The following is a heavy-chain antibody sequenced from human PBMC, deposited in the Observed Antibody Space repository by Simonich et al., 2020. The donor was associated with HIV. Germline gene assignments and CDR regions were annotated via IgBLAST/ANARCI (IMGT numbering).Heavy chain of an antibody. D-gene: IGHD3-9*01. CDR2: INHSATT. V-gene: IGHV4-34*01. J-gene: IGHJ4*02. CDR1: GGSFSGYC. Sequence: QVHLQQWGAGLLEHSETLSLTCAVYGGSFSGYCWSWIPPFPVKALEWIWEINHSATTKYNPSLKSRVTISVDTSKNQFSLKLTSVTSADTAVYYCAKVARYFDWYSTAFDYWGQGTLVTVSS. CDR3: AKVARYFDWYSTAFDY.